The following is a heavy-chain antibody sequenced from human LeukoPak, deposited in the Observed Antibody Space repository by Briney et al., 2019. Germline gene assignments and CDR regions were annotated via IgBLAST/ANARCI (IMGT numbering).Heavy chain of an antibody. CDR1: GYTFTSYG. J-gene: IGHJ5*02. Sequence: GASVTVSCKASGYTFTSYGISWVRQAPGQGLEWMGWISAYNGNTNYAQKLQGRVTMTTDTSTSTAYMELRSLRSDDTAVYYCARDPDDYGDYTNWFDPWGQGTLVTVSS. D-gene: IGHD4-17*01. CDR3: ARDPDDYGDYTNWFDP. V-gene: IGHV1-18*01. CDR2: ISAYNGNT.